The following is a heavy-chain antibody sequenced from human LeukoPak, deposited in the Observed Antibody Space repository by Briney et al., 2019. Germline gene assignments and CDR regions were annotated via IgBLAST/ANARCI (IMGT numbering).Heavy chain of an antibody. CDR1: GYTFTGYY. CDR3: AKTYDSGAYYPDY. V-gene: IGHV1-2*02. Sequence: ASVKVSCKTSGYTFTGYYMHWVRQAPGQGLEWMGWINPNSGGTIYAEKFQGRVTMTRDTSINTAYMELSSLRSDDTAVYYCAKTYDSGAYYPDYWGQGTLVTVSS. J-gene: IGHJ4*02. CDR2: INPNSGGT. D-gene: IGHD3-22*01.